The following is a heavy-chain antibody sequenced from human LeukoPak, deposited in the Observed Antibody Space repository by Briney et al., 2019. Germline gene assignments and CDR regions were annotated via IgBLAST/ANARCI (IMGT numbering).Heavy chain of an antibody. Sequence: GASVKVSCKASGYTFTGYYMHWVRQAPGQGLEWMGWINPNSGGTNYAQKFQGRVTTTRDTSISTAYMELSRLRSDDTAVYYCARARIRYFDWLLPPPAGGGYYYYYMDVWGKGTTVTISS. CDR1: GYTFTGYY. CDR2: INPNSGGT. V-gene: IGHV1-2*02. CDR3: ARARIRYFDWLLPPPAGGGYYYYYMDV. D-gene: IGHD3-9*01. J-gene: IGHJ6*03.